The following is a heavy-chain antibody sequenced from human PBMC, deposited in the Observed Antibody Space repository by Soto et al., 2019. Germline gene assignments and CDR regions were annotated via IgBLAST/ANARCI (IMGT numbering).Heavy chain of an antibody. CDR3: ATAGNYDSSGRDF. CDR2: ISANSGNT. CDR1: WFIFNNYA. J-gene: IGHJ4*02. Sequence: GASVKVSCKAFWFIFNNYAISWVRQAPGQGLEWMGWISANSGNTNYAQKLQGRVTMTTDTSTSTAYMELRSLRSDDTAVYYCATAGNYDSSGRDFWGQGTQVTVSS. D-gene: IGHD3-22*01. V-gene: IGHV1-18*04.